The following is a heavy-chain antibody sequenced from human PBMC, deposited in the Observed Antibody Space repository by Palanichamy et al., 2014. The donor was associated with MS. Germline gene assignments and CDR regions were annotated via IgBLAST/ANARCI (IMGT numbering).Heavy chain of an antibody. D-gene: IGHD6-19*01. CDR3: ARMVAGSYYYYGMDV. CDR2: IIPILGIA. Sequence: QVQLVQSGAEVKKPGSSVKVSCKASGGTFSSYAISWVRQAPGQGLEWMGRIIPILGIANYAQKFQGRVTITADKSTSTAYMELSSLRSEDTAVYYCARMVAGSYYYYGMDVWGQGTTVTVSS. CDR1: GGTFSSYA. J-gene: IGHJ6*02. V-gene: IGHV1-69*04.